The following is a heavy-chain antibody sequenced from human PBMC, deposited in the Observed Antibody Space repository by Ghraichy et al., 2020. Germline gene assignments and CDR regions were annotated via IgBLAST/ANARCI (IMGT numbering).Heavy chain of an antibody. Sequence: GGSLNISCAGSGLIFGSYWMTWVRQAPGKGLEWVANINQDGRERYYVGSVKGRFTISRDNAKNSLYLQMNSLGAEDTAVYYCSSGDTFDIWGQGTMVAVSS. V-gene: IGHV3-7*03. CDR2: INQDGRER. J-gene: IGHJ3*02. CDR3: SSGDTFDI. CDR1: GLIFGSYW. D-gene: IGHD3-10*01.